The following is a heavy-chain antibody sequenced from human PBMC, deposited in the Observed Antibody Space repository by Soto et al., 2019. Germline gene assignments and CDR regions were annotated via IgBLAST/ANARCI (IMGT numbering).Heavy chain of an antibody. J-gene: IGHJ5*02. V-gene: IGHV1-3*01. CDR1: GCTFTSYA. Sequence: QVQLVQSGAEVKKPGASVKVSCKASGCTFTSYAMHWVRQAPGQRLEWMGWINAGNGNTKYSQKFQGRVTITRDTSASTAYMELSSLRSEDTAVYYCARGAVVPAAIGWFDPWGQGTLVTVSS. D-gene: IGHD2-2*01. CDR3: ARGAVVPAAIGWFDP. CDR2: INAGNGNT.